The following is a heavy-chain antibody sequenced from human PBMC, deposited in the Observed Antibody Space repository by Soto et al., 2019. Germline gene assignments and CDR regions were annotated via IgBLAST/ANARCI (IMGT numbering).Heavy chain of an antibody. V-gene: IGHV3-23*01. J-gene: IGHJ4*02. CDR3: AAEALCGADCYFFEY. D-gene: IGHD2-21*02. CDR1: GFTFSSYA. CDR2: ISGSGTST. Sequence: EVQLLESGGGLVQPGGSLRLSCAASGFTFSSYAMSWVRQAPGKGLKWISSISGSGTSTYYADSVKGRFTISRDNSKNTMYLQMNSLRAEDTAFYYCAAEALCGADCYFFEYWGQGTLVTVSS.